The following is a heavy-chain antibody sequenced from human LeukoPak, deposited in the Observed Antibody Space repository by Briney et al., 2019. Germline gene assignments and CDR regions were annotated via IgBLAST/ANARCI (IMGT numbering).Heavy chain of an antibody. CDR1: GGSTSSYY. V-gene: IGHV4-4*07. D-gene: IGHD5-18*01. CDR2: IYTSGST. Sequence: SETLSLTCTVSGGSTSSYYWSWIRQPAGKGLEWIGRIYTSGSTNYNPSLKSRVTMSVDTSKNQFSLKLSSVTAADTAVFYCARDGKEGYSYGYYYYYYMDVWGKGTTVTVSS. CDR3: ARDGKEGYSYGYYYYYYMDV. J-gene: IGHJ6*03.